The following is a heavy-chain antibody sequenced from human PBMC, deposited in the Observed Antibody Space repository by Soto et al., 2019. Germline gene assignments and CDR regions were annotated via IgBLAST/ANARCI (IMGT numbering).Heavy chain of an antibody. V-gene: IGHV4-30-4*01. D-gene: IGHD5-12*01. J-gene: IGHJ4*02. CDR1: GGSISSGDYY. CDR3: AREKGYISGPKNFDS. Sequence: LSLTCTVSGGSISSGDYYWSWIRQPPGKGLEWIGYIYDSGSSYYNPSLKSRVTMSVDTSKNQFSLKLRSVTAADTAMYYCAREKGYISGPKNFDSWGQGTLVTVSS. CDR2: IYDSGSS.